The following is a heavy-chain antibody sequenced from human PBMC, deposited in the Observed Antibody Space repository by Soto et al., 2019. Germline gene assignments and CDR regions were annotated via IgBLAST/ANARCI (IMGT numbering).Heavy chain of an antibody. J-gene: IGHJ3*02. CDR1: GYTFTGYY. D-gene: IGHD6-13*01. CDR3: ASSIAAAGSDAFDS. CDR2: INPNSGGT. Sequence: ASVKVSCKASGYTFTGYYMHWVRQAPGQGLEWMGWINPNSGGTNYAQKFQGWVTMTRDTSISTAYMELSRLRSGDTAVYYCASSIAAAGSDAFDSWGQGTMVTVSS. V-gene: IGHV1-2*04.